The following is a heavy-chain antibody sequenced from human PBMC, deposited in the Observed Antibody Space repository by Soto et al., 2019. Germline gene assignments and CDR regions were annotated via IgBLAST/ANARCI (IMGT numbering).Heavy chain of an antibody. J-gene: IGHJ4*02. CDR2: IWYDGSNK. Sequence: QVQLVESGGGVVQPGRSLRLSCAASGFTFSSYGMHWVRQAPGKGLEWVAVIWYDGSNKYYADSVKGRFTISRDNSKNTLYLQMNSLRAEDTAVYYCARELGSTSRHPGYWGQGTLVTVSS. CDR3: ARELGSTSRHPGY. CDR1: GFTFSSYG. V-gene: IGHV3-33*01. D-gene: IGHD2-2*01.